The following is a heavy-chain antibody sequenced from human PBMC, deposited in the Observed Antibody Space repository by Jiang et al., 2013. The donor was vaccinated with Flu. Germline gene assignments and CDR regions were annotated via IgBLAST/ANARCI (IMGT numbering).Heavy chain of an antibody. Sequence: SGYTFTSYYMHWVRQAPGQGLEWMGIINPSGGSTSYAQKFQGRVTMTRDTSTSTVYMELSSLRSEDTAVYYCARSYGAMVRGVIIVDAFDIWGQGTMVTVSS. CDR1: GYTFTSYY. V-gene: IGHV1-46*03. J-gene: IGHJ3*02. D-gene: IGHD3-10*01. CDR3: ARSYGAMVRGVIIVDAFDI. CDR2: INPSGGST.